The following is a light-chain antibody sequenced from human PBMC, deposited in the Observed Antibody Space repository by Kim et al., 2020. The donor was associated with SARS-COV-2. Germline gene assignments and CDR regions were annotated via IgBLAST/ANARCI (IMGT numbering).Light chain of an antibody. CDR2: YDS. Sequence: PGKAARITCGGNNIGSKSVHWYQQKPGQAPVLVIYYDSDRPSGIPERFSGSNSGNTATLTISRVEAGDEADYYCQVWDSSSDHNYVFGTGTKVTVL. J-gene: IGLJ1*01. CDR1: NIGSKS. CDR3: QVWDSSSDHNYV. V-gene: IGLV3-21*04.